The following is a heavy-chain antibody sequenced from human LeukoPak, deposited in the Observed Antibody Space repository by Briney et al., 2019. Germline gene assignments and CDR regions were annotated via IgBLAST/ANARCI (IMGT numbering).Heavy chain of an antibody. D-gene: IGHD1-7*01. V-gene: IGHV4-59*01. CDR3: ARGITGTTFSGYYYYYMDV. J-gene: IGHJ6*03. Sequence: PSETLSLTCTVSGGSISSYYWSWIRQPPGKGLEWIGYIYYSGSTNYNPSLKSRVTISVDTSKNQFSLKLSSVTAADTAVYYCARGITGTTFSGYYYYYMDVWGKGTTVTVSS. CDR1: GGSISSYY. CDR2: IYYSGST.